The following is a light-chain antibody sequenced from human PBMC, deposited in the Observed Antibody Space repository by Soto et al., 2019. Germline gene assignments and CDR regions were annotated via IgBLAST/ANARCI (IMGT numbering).Light chain of an antibody. CDR2: DAS. J-gene: IGKJ1*01. CDR1: QDISNY. V-gene: IGKV1-33*01. CDR3: QQYYNLPWT. Sequence: IQLTQSPSSLSASVGDRVTITCQASQDISNYLNWYQQKPGKAPKLLIYDASNLETGVPSRFSGSGSGTDFTFTISSLQPEDIATYYRQQYYNLPWTFGQGTKVDIK.